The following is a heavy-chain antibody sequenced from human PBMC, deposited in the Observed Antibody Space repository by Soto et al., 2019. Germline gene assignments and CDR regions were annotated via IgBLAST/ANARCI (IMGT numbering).Heavy chain of an antibody. Sequence: PSETLSLTCTVSGGSISSSPHHWAWIRQPPGKGLEWIASIYYTGTAYYRPSLKSRVTISVDTSKNHFSLKLSSVTAADTAVYYCSRERESASDYWGQGTLVTVSS. CDR3: SRERESASDY. V-gene: IGHV4-39*02. CDR1: GGSISSSPHH. J-gene: IGHJ4*02. CDR2: IYYTGTA. D-gene: IGHD3-3*01.